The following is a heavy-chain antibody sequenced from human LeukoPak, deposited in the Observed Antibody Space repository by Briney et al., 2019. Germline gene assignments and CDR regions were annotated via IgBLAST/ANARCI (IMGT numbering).Heavy chain of an antibody. CDR2: IYYSGST. D-gene: IGHD4-17*01. CDR3: VTGSDYGYYYYYMDV. J-gene: IGHJ6*03. CDR1: GGSISSSSYY. Sequence: PSETLSLTCTVSGGSISSSSYYWGWIRQPPGKGLEWIGSIYYSGSTYYNPSLKSRVTISVDTSKNQFSLKLSSVTAADTAVYYCVTGSDYGYYYYYMDVWGKGTTVTVSS. V-gene: IGHV4-39*07.